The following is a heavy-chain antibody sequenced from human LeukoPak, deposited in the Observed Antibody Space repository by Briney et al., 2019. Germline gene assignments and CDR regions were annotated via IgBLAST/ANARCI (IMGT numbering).Heavy chain of an antibody. D-gene: IGHD3-22*01. Sequence: SQTLSLTCTVSGGSISSGGYYWSWIRQHPGKGLEWIGYIYYSGSTYYNPSLKSRFTISVDTSKNQFSLKLSSVTAADTAVYYCATRRDSGSDYWGQGTLVTVSS. CDR3: ATRRDSGSDY. CDR1: GGSISSGGYY. CDR2: IYYSGST. J-gene: IGHJ4*02. V-gene: IGHV4-31*03.